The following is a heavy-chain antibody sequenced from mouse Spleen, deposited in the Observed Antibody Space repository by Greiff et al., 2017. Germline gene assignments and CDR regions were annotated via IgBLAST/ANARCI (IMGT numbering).Heavy chain of an antibody. CDR1: GFTFSSFG. V-gene: IGHV5-17*02. Sequence: EVKLMESGGGLVQPGGSRKLSCAASGFTFSSFGMHWVRQAPEKGLEWVAYISSGSSTIYYADTVKGRFTISRDNPKNTLFLQMTSLRSEDTAMYYCARSDDYDYYAVDYWGQGTSVTVSS. CDR3: ARSDDYDYYAVDY. J-gene: IGHJ4*01. CDR2: ISSGSSTI. D-gene: IGHD2-4*01.